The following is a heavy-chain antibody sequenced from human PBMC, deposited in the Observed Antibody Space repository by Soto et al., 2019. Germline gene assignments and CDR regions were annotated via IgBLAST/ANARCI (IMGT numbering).Heavy chain of an antibody. CDR1: GFAFSSHA. CDR3: AKDPLSYSSSWYPTDGFDP. V-gene: IGHV3-23*01. Sequence: GGPLRLSCPASGFAFSSHAMSWVRQAPGKGLEWVSGISGNGVSTFYADSVKGRCTISRDNSKNTVYLQMNSLRADDTAVYHCAKDPLSYSSSWYPTDGFDPCGEGTLVTVSS. J-gene: IGHJ5*02. CDR2: ISGNGVST. D-gene: IGHD6-13*01.